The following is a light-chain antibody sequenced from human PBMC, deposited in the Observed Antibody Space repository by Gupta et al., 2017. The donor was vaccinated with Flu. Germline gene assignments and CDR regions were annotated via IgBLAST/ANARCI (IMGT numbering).Light chain of an antibody. J-gene: IGLJ3*02. Sequence: SYVLTQPPSVSEAPGQTARITCGGNNIGRKSVHWYQQKPGQAPVLGVYDDSGRPSGIPERLSGSNSENTATLSISRVEAGDEADYYCQVWDSSSVHWVFGGGTKLTVL. CDR2: DDS. CDR1: NIGRKS. V-gene: IGLV3-21*02. CDR3: QVWDSSSVHWV.